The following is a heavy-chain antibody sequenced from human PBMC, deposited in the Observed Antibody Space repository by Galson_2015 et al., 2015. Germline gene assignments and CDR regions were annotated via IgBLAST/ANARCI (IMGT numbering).Heavy chain of an antibody. CDR1: GLTFSNAW. Sequence: SLRLSCAASGLTFSNAWMSWVRQAPGKGLEWVGRIKSKADGGATAYGAPVKGRFTISRDDSKNTLYLQMNSLKTEDTAVYFCATERLTFTTKVVVSFDYWGQGNLVTVSS. CDR3: ATERLTFTTKVVVSFDY. D-gene: IGHD3-22*01. J-gene: IGHJ4*02. V-gene: IGHV3-15*01. CDR2: IKSKADGGAT.